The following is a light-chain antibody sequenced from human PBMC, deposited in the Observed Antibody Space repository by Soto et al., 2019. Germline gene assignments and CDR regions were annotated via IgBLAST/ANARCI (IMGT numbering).Light chain of an antibody. CDR3: QQYVSSPFT. Sequence: EIVLTQSPGTLSLSPGGRASLSCRASQSVSPYLAWYQQKPGQAPRLLIYDASTRATGIPDRFSGSASGTDLTLTISRLEAEDSAVYYCQQYVSSPFTFGPGTKV. CDR1: QSVSPY. CDR2: DAS. J-gene: IGKJ3*01. V-gene: IGKV3-20*01.